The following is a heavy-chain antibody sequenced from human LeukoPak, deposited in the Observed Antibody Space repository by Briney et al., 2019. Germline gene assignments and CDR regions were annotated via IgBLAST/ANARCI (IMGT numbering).Heavy chain of an antibody. CDR2: INTDGSDT. CDR3: AKDYDSSGSFGY. Sequence: GGSLRLSCAASGFAFSSHWVFWVRQAPGKGLLWVSHINTDGSDTNYADSVKGRFTISRDNSKNTLYLQMNSLRAEDTAVYYCAKDYDSSGSFGYWGQGTLVTVSS. V-gene: IGHV3-74*01. D-gene: IGHD3-22*01. CDR1: GFAFSSHW. J-gene: IGHJ4*02.